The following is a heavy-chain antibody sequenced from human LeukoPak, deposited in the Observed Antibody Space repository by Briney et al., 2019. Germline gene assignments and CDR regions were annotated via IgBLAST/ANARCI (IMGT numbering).Heavy chain of an antibody. CDR1: GFTFSSYG. Sequence: GGSLRLSCAASGFTFSSYGMHWVRQAPGKGLEWVAVISYDGSNKYYADSVKGRFTISRDNSKNTLYLQMNSLRAEDTAVYYCAKDDYGDYWRPPAHWGQGTLVTVSS. J-gene: IGHJ4*02. D-gene: IGHD4-17*01. V-gene: IGHV3-30*18. CDR3: AKDDYGDYWRPPAH. CDR2: ISYDGSNK.